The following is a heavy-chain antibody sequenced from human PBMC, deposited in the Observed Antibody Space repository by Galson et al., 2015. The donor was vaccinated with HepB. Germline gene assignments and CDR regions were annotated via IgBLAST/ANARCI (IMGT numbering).Heavy chain of an antibody. V-gene: IGHV7-4-1*02. CDR3: ARGGALRWGEYYYYGMDV. J-gene: IGHJ6*02. CDR1: GYTFTSYA. Sequence: SVKVSCKASGYTFTSYAMNWVRQAPGQGLEWMGWINTNTGNPTYAQGFTGRFVFSLDTSVSTAYLQISSLKAEDTAVYYCARGGALRWGEYYYYGMDVWGQGTTVTVSS. CDR2: INTNTGNP. D-gene: IGHD3-10*01.